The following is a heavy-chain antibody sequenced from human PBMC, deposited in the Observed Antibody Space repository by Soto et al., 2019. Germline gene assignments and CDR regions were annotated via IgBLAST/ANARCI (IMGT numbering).Heavy chain of an antibody. J-gene: IGHJ4*02. CDR1: NGSISTYY. D-gene: IGHD5-12*01. Sequence: SETLSLTCTVSNGSISTYYWSWIRQPPGRSLEWIGHIYYTGSPTYNPSLKSRVTISENTSKKTVSLTLISVTAEDTAVYYCARSRSTRQPFDYWGRGALVTVSS. CDR3: ARSRSTRQPFDY. CDR2: IYYTGSP. V-gene: IGHV4-59*01.